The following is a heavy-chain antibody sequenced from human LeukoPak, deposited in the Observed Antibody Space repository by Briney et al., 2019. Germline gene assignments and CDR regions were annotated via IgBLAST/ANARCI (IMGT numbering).Heavy chain of an antibody. CDR1: GGSISSGGFS. CDR2: IYTSGST. V-gene: IGHV4-61*02. J-gene: IGHJ5*02. CDR3: ARDRTSSPVNWFDP. D-gene: IGHD2-2*01. Sequence: SETLSLTCAVFGGSISSGGFSWSWIRQPAGKGLEWIGRIYTSGSTNYNPSLKSRVTMSVDTSKNQFSLKLSSVTAADTAGYYCARDRTSSPVNWFDPWGQGTLVTVSS.